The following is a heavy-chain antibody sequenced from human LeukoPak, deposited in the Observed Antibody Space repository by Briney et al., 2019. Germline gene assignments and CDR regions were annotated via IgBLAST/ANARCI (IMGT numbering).Heavy chain of an antibody. CDR2: ISSSSSYI. V-gene: IGHV3-21*01. Sequence: GGSLRLSCAASGFTFSSYSMNWVRQAPGKGLEWVSSISSSSSYIYYADSVKGRFTISRDNAKNSLYLQMNSLSAEDTAVYYCARSLYGDDNYFDYWGQGTLVTVSS. CDR3: ARSLYGDDNYFDY. CDR1: GFTFSSYS. D-gene: IGHD4-17*01. J-gene: IGHJ4*02.